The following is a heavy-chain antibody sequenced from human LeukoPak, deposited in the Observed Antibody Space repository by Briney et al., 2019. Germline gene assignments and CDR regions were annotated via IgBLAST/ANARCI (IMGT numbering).Heavy chain of an antibody. V-gene: IGHV1-46*01. CDR3: ATDMGSGRQVWFDP. D-gene: IGHD3-10*01. CDR2: ISPGGGST. CDR1: GGTFSSYA. Sequence: ASVKVSCKASGGTFSSYAISWVRQAPGQGLEWMGMISPGGGSTMYAQKFRGRVSMTRDMSTSTFYMELSSLRSEDTAIYYCATDMGSGRQVWFDPWGQGTLVTVSS. J-gene: IGHJ5*02.